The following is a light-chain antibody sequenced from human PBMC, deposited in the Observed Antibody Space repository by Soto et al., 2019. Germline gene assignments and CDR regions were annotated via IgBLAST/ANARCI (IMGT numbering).Light chain of an antibody. V-gene: IGKV3-15*01. CDR2: GAS. CDR3: QQYNNWPPWT. Sequence: EIVMTQSPATLSVSPGERATLSCRASQSVSSNLAWYQQKPGQAPRLLIYGASTRATGIPARFSGSGSGTEFTHTISNLQSEDFAVYYCQQYNNWPPWTFGQGTKVEIK. J-gene: IGKJ1*01. CDR1: QSVSSN.